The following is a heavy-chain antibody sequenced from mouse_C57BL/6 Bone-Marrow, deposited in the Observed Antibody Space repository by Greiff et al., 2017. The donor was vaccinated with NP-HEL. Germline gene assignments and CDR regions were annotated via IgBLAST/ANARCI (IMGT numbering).Heavy chain of an antibody. CDR1: GYTFTDYY. V-gene: IGHV1-26*01. J-gene: IGHJ4*01. CDR2: INPNNGGT. CDR3: ARVSRQLRLRTYAMDY. Sequence: EVHLQQSGPELVKPGASVKISCKASGYTFTDYYMNWVKQSHGKSLEWIGDINPNNGGTSYNQKFKGKATLTVDKSSSTAYMELRSLTSEDSAVYYCARVSRQLRLRTYAMDYWGQGTSVTVSS. D-gene: IGHD3-2*02.